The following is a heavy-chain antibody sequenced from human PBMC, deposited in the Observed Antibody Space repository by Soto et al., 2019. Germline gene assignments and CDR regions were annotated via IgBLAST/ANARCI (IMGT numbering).Heavy chain of an antibody. Sequence: SQKLCLTCTGSGGTIRRCDWSWIRQPPGKGLEWIGYIYYSGSTNYNPSLKSRVTISVDTSKNQFSLKLSSVTAADTAVYYCARVGWMGVDTAMVAFDIWGQGTMVT. CDR3: ARVGWMGVDTAMVAFDI. J-gene: IGHJ3*02. CDR2: IYYSGST. CDR1: GGTIRRCD. D-gene: IGHD5-18*01. V-gene: IGHV4-59*08.